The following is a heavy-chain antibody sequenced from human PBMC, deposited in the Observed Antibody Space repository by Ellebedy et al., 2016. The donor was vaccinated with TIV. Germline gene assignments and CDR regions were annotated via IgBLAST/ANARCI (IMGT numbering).Heavy chain of an antibody. Sequence: AASVKVSCMASGYTFTSYGISWVRPPPGQGLEWMGWISAYNGHTNYAQKLQGRVTMTTDTSTSTAYMELRSLRSDDTAVYYCARDLGYYGSGSYYTYNWFDPWGQGTLVTVSS. CDR1: GYTFTSYG. CDR2: ISAYNGHT. D-gene: IGHD3-10*01. V-gene: IGHV1-18*04. J-gene: IGHJ5*02. CDR3: ARDLGYYGSGSYYTYNWFDP.